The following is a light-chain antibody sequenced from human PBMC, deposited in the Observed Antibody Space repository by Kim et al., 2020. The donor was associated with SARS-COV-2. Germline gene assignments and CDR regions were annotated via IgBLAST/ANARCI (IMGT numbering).Light chain of an antibody. V-gene: IGLV1-44*01. CDR3: AAWDDSLNGYV. J-gene: IGLJ1*01. Sequence: GQRVTISCSESSSNIGRNTVNWYQQLPGTAPKLLIYNNNQRPSGVPDRFSGSKSGTSASLAISGLQSEDEADYYCAAWDDSLNGYVFGTGTKVTVL. CDR2: NNN. CDR1: SSNIGRNT.